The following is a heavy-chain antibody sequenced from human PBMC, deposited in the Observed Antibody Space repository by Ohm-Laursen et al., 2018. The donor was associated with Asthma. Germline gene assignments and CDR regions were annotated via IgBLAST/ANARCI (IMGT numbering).Heavy chain of an antibody. CDR1: GGTFSSYA. D-gene: IGHD7-27*01. J-gene: IGHJ4*02. CDR3: ARSPTGDPVRFDY. V-gene: IGHV1-69*13. CDR2: IIPIFGTA. Sequence: ASVKVSCKASGGTFSSYAISWVRQAPGQGLEWMGGIIPIFGTANYAQKFQGRVTITADESTSTAYMELSSLRSEDTAVYYCARSPTGDPVRFDYWGQGTLVTVSS.